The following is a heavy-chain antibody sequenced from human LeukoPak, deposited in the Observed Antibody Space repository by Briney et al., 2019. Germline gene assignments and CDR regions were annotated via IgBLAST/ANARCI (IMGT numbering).Heavy chain of an antibody. CDR3: ARVPGSAAAGKPSWYFDL. D-gene: IGHD6-13*01. J-gene: IGHJ2*01. V-gene: IGHV1-18*01. Sequence: GASVKVSCKASGYTFTSYGISWVRQAPGQGLEWMGWISAYNGNTNYAQKLQGRVTMTTDTSTSTAYMELRSLRSDDTAVYYCARVPGSAAAGKPSWYFDLWGRGTLVTVSS. CDR1: GYTFTSYG. CDR2: ISAYNGNT.